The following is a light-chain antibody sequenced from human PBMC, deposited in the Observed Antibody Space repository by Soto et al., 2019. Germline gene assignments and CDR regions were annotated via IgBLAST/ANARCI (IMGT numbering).Light chain of an antibody. Sequence: DVVMTQSPLSLPVTLGQPASISCRSSQSLAYSDGNTYLNWFQQRPGQSPRRLIYKVSNRDSGVPDRFSGSGSGTDFTVKISRVEAEDVGVYYCRQGTHWPPYAFGQGTKLEIK. CDR2: KVS. V-gene: IGKV2-30*01. CDR1: QSLAYSDGNTY. J-gene: IGKJ2*01. CDR3: RQGTHWPPYA.